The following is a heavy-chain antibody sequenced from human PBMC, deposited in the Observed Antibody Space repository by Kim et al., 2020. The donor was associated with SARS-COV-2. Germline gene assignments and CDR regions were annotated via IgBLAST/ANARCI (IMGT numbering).Heavy chain of an antibody. Sequence: SETLSLTCAVYGGSFSGYYWSWIRQPPGKGLEWIGEINHSGSTNYNPSLKSRVTISVDTSKNQFSLKLSSVTAADTAVYYCARGPFSLWFGEYYGMDVWG. V-gene: IGHV4-34*01. CDR2: INHSGST. CDR3: ARGPFSLWFGEYYGMDV. CDR1: GGSFSGYY. D-gene: IGHD3-10*01. J-gene: IGHJ6*01.